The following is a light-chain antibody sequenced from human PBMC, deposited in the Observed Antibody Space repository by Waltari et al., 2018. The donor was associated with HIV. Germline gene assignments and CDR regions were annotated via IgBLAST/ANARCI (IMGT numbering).Light chain of an antibody. V-gene: IGKV4-1*01. CDR3: QQYYTTPPT. J-gene: IGKJ3*01. CDR2: WAS. CDR1: QSLLYSSNNKNY. Sequence: DIVMTQSPDSLAVPLGERATINCKSSQSLLYSSNNKNYLVWYQQKPGQPPKLLIYWASTRESGVPDRFSGGGSGTDFTLTISSLQAEDVAVYYCQQYYTTPPTFGPGTKVDIK.